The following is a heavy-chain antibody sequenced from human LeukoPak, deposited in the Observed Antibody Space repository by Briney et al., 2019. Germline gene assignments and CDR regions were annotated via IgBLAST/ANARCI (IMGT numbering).Heavy chain of an antibody. CDR1: GFTFSSYA. D-gene: IGHD6-19*01. J-gene: IGHJ4*02. CDR3: ARVGRSGWTVDY. Sequence: GGSLRLSCAASGFTFSSYAMSWVRQAPGKGLEWVSAISGSGGSTYYADSVKGRFTISRDNSKNTLYLKMNSLRAEDTAVYYCARVGRSGWTVDYWGQGTLVTVSS. CDR2: ISGSGGST. V-gene: IGHV3-23*01.